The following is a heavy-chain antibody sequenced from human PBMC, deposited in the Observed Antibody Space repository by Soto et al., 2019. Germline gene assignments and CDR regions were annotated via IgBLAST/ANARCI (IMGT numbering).Heavy chain of an antibody. CDR2: INHSGNT. Sequence: SETLSLTCAVYDGSFSGYYWSWVRQSPRKGLELIGEINHSGNTNYNPSLKSRVTISVDASKNQFSLNLFSVTATDTAVYYCARDAKGYYYNITNYYFYSGGQGTQVTVSS. CDR3: ARDAKGYYYNITNYYFYS. J-gene: IGHJ4*02. CDR1: DGSFSGYY. D-gene: IGHD3-9*01. V-gene: IGHV4-34*01.